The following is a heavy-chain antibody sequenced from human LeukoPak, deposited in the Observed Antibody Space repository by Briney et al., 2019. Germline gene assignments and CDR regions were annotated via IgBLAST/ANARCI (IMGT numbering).Heavy chain of an antibody. CDR2: INHSGST. J-gene: IGHJ6*02. CDR3: ARVKDSSSWYDYYYYGMDV. V-gene: IGHV4-34*01. CDR1: GGSFSGYY. D-gene: IGHD6-13*01. Sequence: SETLSLTCAVYGGSFSGYYWSWIRQPPGKGLEWIGEINHSGSTNYNPSLKSRVTISVDTSKNQFSLKLSSVTAADTAVYYCARVKDSSSWYDYYYYGMDVWGQGTTVTVSS.